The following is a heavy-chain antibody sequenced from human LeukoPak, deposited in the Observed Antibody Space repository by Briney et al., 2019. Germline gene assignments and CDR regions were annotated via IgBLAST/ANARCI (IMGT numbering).Heavy chain of an antibody. CDR1: GFTFSSYA. D-gene: IGHD5-12*01. Sequence: GGSLRLSCAASGFTFSSYAMSWVRQAPGKGLERVSAISGSGGSTYYADSVKGRFTISRDNSKNTLYLQMNSLRAEDTAVYYCATSRGYSGYDSSYFDYWGQGTLVTVSS. CDR2: ISGSGGST. V-gene: IGHV3-23*01. J-gene: IGHJ4*02. CDR3: ATSRGYSGYDSSYFDY.